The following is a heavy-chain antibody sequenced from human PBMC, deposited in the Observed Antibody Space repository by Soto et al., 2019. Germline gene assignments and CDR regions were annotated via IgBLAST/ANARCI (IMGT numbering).Heavy chain of an antibody. CDR1: GFTFSSYD. CDR2: IGTAGDT. CDR3: ARRGEPYGMDV. Sequence: GGSLRLSCAASGFTFSSYDMHWVRQATGKGLEWVSAIGTAGDTYYPGSVKGRFTISRENAKNSLYLQMNSLRAGDTAVYYCARRGEPYGMDVWGQGTTVTVSS. J-gene: IGHJ6*02. V-gene: IGHV3-13*01.